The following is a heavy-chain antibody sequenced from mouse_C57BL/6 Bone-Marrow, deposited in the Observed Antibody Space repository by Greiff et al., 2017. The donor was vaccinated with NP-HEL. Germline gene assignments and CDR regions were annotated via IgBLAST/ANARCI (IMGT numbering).Heavy chain of an antibody. J-gene: IGHJ1*03. V-gene: IGHV7-1*01. Sequence: EVQLVESGGGLVQSGRSLRLSFATSGFTFSDFYMEWVRQAPGKGLEWIAASRNKANDYTTEYSASVKGRFIVSRDTSQSILYLQMNALRAEDTAIYYCARDAGSGYFDVWGTGTTVTVSS. CDR3: ARDAGSGYFDV. CDR1: GFTFSDFY. CDR2: SRNKANDYTT. D-gene: IGHD1-1*02.